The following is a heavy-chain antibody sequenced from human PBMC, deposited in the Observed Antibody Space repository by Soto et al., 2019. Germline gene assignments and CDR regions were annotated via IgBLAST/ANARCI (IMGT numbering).Heavy chain of an antibody. D-gene: IGHD4-17*01. V-gene: IGHV3-30-3*01. CDR1: GFTFSSYA. Sequence: GESLKISCAASGFTFSSYAMHWVRQAPGKGLEWVAVISYDGSNKYYADSVKGRFTISRDNSKNTLYLQMNSLRAEDTAVYYCARGRTTVRIDYWGQGTLVTVSS. CDR3: ARGRTTVRIDY. J-gene: IGHJ4*02. CDR2: ISYDGSNK.